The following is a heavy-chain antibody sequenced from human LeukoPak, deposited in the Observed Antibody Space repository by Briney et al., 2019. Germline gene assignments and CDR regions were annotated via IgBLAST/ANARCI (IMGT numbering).Heavy chain of an antibody. CDR1: GASISSSNW. CDR2: IYHSGST. V-gene: IGHV4-4*02. J-gene: IGHJ4*02. Sequence: SGTLSLTCAVSGASISSSNWWSWVRQPPGKGLEWIGEIYHSGSTNYNPSLKSRVTISVDKSKNQLSLKLSSVTAADTAVYYCARGEFDGGVYFDYWGQGTLVTVSS. CDR3: ARGEFDGGVYFDY. D-gene: IGHD3-16*01.